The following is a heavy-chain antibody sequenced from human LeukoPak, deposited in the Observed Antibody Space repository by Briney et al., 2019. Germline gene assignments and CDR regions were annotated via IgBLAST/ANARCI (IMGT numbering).Heavy chain of an antibody. Sequence: GGSLRLSCAASGFTFSSYSMNWVRQAPGKGLEWVSSISSSSSYIYYADSVKGRFTISRDNAKNSLYLQMNSLRAEDTAVNYCAREDDYGDYVYAFDIWGQGTMVTVSS. D-gene: IGHD4-17*01. CDR3: AREDDYGDYVYAFDI. CDR1: GFTFSSYS. J-gene: IGHJ3*02. CDR2: ISSSSSYI. V-gene: IGHV3-21*01.